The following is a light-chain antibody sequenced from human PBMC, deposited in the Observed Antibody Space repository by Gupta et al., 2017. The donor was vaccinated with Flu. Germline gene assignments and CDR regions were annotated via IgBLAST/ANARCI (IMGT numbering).Light chain of an antibody. CDR3: QKYKSAMPA. Sequence: DFQLTQSPSSLSASVGDRVTITCRASQGISNYVAWYQQKPGKVPKLLIYAASTLQSGVQTRCSGSGSGEDFTQTSRSLQAEDVATYCCQKYKSAMPAFGQGTKVEIK. CDR2: AAS. J-gene: IGKJ1*01. CDR1: QGISNY. V-gene: IGKV1-27*01.